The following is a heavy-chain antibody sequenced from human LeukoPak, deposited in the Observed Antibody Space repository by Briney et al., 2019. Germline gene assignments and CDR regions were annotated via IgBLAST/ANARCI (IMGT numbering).Heavy chain of an antibody. V-gene: IGHV3-21*04. J-gene: IGHJ4*02. CDR1: GFTFSSYS. CDR2: ISISSRYI. Sequence: GGSLRLSCAASGFTFSSYSMNWVRQAPGKGLEWVSSISISSRYIYYADSVKGRFTISRDNAKNSLSLQMNSLPVEDTAVYYCARDLAWGAFDYWGQGTLVTVSS. D-gene: IGHD7-27*01. CDR3: ARDLAWGAFDY.